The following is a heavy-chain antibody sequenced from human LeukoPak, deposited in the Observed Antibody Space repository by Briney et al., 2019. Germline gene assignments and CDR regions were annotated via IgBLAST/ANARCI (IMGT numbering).Heavy chain of an antibody. CDR2: ISYDGSNK. V-gene: IGHV3-30*04. CDR3: ARDRKGALNYGMDV. J-gene: IGHJ6*02. CDR1: GFTFSSYA. Sequence: GRSLRLSCAASGFTFSSYAMHWVRQAPGKGLEWVAVISYDGSNKYYADSMKGRFTISRDNSKNTLYLQMNSLRAEDTAVYYCARDRKGALNYGMDVWGQGTTVTVSS.